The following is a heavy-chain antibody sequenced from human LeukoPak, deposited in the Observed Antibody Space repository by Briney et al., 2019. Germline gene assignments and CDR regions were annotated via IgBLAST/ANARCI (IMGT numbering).Heavy chain of an antibody. CDR2: IIPILTIA. J-gene: IGHJ4*02. V-gene: IGHV1-69*04. CDR3: ATESRGGSLDY. CDR1: GGTFSSYA. Sequence: GASVKVSCKASGGTFSSYAISWVRQAPGQGLEWMGRIIPILTIANYAQKFQGRVTITADKSTNTAYMELSSLRSEDTAVYYCATESRGGSLDYWGQGTLVTVSS. D-gene: IGHD2-15*01.